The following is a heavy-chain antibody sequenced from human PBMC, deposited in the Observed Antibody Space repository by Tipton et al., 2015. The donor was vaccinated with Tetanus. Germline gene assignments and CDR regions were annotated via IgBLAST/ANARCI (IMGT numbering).Heavy chain of an antibody. CDR1: GYSFTSYW. CDR2: IDPSDAYT. J-gene: IGHJ6*02. D-gene: IGHD5-24*01. Sequence: VQLVQSGAEVKKPGESLRISCKGSGYSFTSYWISWVRQMPGKGLEWMGRIDPSDAYTNYSPSFQGHVPISADKSISTAYLQWGSLKASDPAMYYCASSEMATIDSHYYGMDVWGQGTTVTVSS. CDR3: ASSEMATIDSHYYGMDV. V-gene: IGHV5-10-1*01.